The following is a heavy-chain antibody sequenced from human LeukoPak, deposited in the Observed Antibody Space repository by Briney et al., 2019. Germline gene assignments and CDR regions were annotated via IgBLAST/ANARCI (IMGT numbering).Heavy chain of an antibody. V-gene: IGHV3-23*01. Sequence: PGGSLRLSCAASGFTFSSYAMSWVRQAPGKGLEWVSAISGSGGSTYYADSVKGRFTISRDNSKNTLYLQMNSLRAEDTAVYYCAKGEEFGYYHYMDVWGKGTTVTVSS. CDR2: ISGSGGST. J-gene: IGHJ6*03. CDR1: GFTFSSYA. CDR3: AKGEEFGYYHYMDV. D-gene: IGHD2/OR15-2a*01.